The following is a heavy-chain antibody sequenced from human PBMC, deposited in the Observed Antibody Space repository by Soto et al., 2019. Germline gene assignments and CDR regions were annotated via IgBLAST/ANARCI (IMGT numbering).Heavy chain of an antibody. CDR2: IYHSGTF. V-gene: IGHV4-4*02. Sequence: QVRLQESGPGLVEPSGTLSLTCAVSGDSVSSSSCWSWVRQAPGKGLEWIGEIYHSGTFNYNPSLAIRVSVSVDKSRNQLSLNLKSVTAADTAVYYCVRSVPAATWQYSAMDVWGQGTTVTVSS. D-gene: IGHD2-2*01. CDR1: GDSVSSSSC. J-gene: IGHJ6*02. CDR3: VRSVPAATWQYSAMDV.